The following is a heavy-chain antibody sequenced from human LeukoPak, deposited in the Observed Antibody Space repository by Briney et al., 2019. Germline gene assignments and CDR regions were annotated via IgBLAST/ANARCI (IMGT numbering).Heavy chain of an antibody. V-gene: IGHV1-69*13. Sequence: ASVKVSCKASGGTFSSYAISWVRQAPGQGPEWMGGITPMFGTAKYAQKFQGRVTITADESTSTAYMELSSLRSEDTAVYYCVLGYSSGWLFDYWGQGTLVTVSS. J-gene: IGHJ4*02. CDR1: GGTFSSYA. CDR2: ITPMFGTA. D-gene: IGHD6-19*01. CDR3: VLGYSSGWLFDY.